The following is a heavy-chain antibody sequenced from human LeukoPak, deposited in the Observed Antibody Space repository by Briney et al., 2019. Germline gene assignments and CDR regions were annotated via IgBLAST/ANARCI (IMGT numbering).Heavy chain of an antibody. V-gene: IGHV1-8*03. J-gene: IGHJ4*02. Sequence: ASVKVSCKASGYTFTSYDINWVGQATGQGLEWMGWMNPNSGSTGYAQKFQGRVTITRNTSISTAYMELSGLRSEDTAVYYCARGRSTGYPYYFEYWGQGTLVTVSS. D-gene: IGHD5-12*01. CDR2: MNPNSGST. CDR3: ARGRSTGYPYYFEY. CDR1: GYTFTSYD.